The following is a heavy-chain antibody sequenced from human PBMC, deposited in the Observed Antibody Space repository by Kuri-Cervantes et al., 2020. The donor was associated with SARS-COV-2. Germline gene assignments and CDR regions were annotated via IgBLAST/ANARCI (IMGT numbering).Heavy chain of an antibody. CDR3: VRQGSRITIFGVVIPRYMDV. V-gene: IGHV3-11*01. CDR1: GFTFSDYY. CDR2: ITGSGSSI. J-gene: IGHJ6*03. Sequence: GGSLRLSCAASGFTFSDYYMSWIRQAPGKGLECVSYITGSGSSIYYADSVKGRLTISRDNAKNSLYLQVNSLRAEDMTVYYCVRQGSRITIFGVVIPRYMDVWGKGTTVTVSS. D-gene: IGHD3-3*01.